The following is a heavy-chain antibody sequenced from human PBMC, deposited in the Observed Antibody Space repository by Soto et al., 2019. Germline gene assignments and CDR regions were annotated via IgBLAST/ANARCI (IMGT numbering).Heavy chain of an antibody. D-gene: IGHD3-10*01. J-gene: IGHJ6*02. V-gene: IGHV1-18*01. Sequence: QVQLVQSGAEVKKPGASVKVSCKASGYSFTSYGISWVRQAPGQGLEWMGWISAYNGNTNYAQKLQGRGTITTDTSTSTAYMEPRSLRSDDTAVYYCARDNGFGESDVWGQGTTVTVSS. CDR2: ISAYNGNT. CDR3: ARDNGFGESDV. CDR1: GYSFTSYG.